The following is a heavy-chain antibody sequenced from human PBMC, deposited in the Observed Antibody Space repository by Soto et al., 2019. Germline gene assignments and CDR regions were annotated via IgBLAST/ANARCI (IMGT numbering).Heavy chain of an antibody. D-gene: IGHD3-3*01. CDR3: ARVRSRVSGYKYYFDY. J-gene: IGHJ4*02. CDR1: GYTFTSYY. CDR2: INPSGGST. V-gene: IGHV1-46*01. Sequence: ASVKVSCKASGYTFTSYYMHWVRQAPGQGLEWMGIINPSGGSTSYAQKFQGRVTMTRDTSTSTVYMELSSLRSEDTAVYYCARVRSRVSGYKYYFDYWGQGTLVTVSS.